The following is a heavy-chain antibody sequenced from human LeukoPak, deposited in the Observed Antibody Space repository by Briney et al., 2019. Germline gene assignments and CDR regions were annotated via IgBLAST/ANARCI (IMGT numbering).Heavy chain of an antibody. Sequence: PGGSLRLSCAASGFTFSSYAMSWVRQAPGKGLEWVSAISGSGGSTYYADSVKGRFTISRDNSKNTLYLQMNSLRAEDTAVYYCAKADIVLMVYAIEGHAFDIWGQGTMVTVSS. D-gene: IGHD2-8*01. CDR3: AKADIVLMVYAIEGHAFDI. V-gene: IGHV3-23*01. CDR2: ISGSGGST. CDR1: GFTFSSYA. J-gene: IGHJ3*02.